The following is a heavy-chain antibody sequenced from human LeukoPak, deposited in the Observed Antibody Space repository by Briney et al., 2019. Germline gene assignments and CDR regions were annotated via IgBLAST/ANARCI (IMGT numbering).Heavy chain of an antibody. J-gene: IGHJ4*02. V-gene: IGHV1-3*01. Sequence: ASVKVSCKASGYTFTSYAMHWVRQAPGQRLEWMGWINAGNGNTKYSQEFQGRVTITRDTSASTAYMELSRLRSDDTAVYYCARDRSPAPGRSYGRGHFDYWGQGTLVTVSS. CDR1: GYTFTSYA. CDR2: INAGNGNT. CDR3: ARDRSPAPGRSYGRGHFDY. D-gene: IGHD5-18*01.